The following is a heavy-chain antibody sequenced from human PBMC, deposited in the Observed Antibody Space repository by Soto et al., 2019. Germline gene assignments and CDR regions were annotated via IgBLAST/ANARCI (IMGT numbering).Heavy chain of an antibody. CDR3: ARGPTEYCSGGSCYRDGGFDL. CDR2: IGTAGDT. CDR1: GFTFSTYS. J-gene: IGHJ3*01. D-gene: IGHD2-15*01. Sequence: GGSLRLSCAASGFTFSTYSMNWVRQAPGKGLEWVSAIGTAGDTYYPGSVKGRFTISRENAKNSLYLQMNSLRAGDTAVYYCARGPTEYCSGGSCYRDGGFDLWGQGTMVTVSS. V-gene: IGHV3-13*01.